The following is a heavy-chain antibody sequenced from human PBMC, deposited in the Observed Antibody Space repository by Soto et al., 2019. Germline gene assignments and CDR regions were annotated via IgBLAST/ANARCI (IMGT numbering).Heavy chain of an antibody. Sequence: SQTLSLTCAISRDSVSSTSAAWNWVRDSPSRGLEWLGRTYYRSKWYNDYAESVKSRITINPDTSKNQFSLHLNSVTPEDTAVYYCVRLIGNSWLDFWGQGTLVTVSS. D-gene: IGHD1-26*01. J-gene: IGHJ5*01. CDR2: TYYRSKWYN. CDR1: RDSVSSTSAA. CDR3: VRLIGNSWLDF. V-gene: IGHV6-1*01.